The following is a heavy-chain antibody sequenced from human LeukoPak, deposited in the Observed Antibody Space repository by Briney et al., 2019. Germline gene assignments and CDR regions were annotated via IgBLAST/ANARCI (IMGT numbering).Heavy chain of an antibody. CDR3: ARTPGMVVVKTFYCMDV. J-gene: IGHJ6*02. CDR1: GYTFTSDG. D-gene: IGHD3-22*01. CDR2: IGTYKGNT. Sequence: EASVKVSCKTSGYTFTSDGISWVRQAPGQGLEWMGWIGTYKGNTNYAQMFQGRVTMTTDTSMSTAYMELKNLRSDDTAVYYCARTPGMVVVKTFYCMDVWGQGTTVTVSS. V-gene: IGHV1-18*01.